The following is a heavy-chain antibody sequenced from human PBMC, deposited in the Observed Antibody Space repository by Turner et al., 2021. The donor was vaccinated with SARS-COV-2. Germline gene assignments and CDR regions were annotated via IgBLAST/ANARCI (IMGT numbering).Heavy chain of an antibody. V-gene: IGHV3-48*01. CDR1: GFTFSSYS. CDR2: ISSSSSTI. CDR3: ARGGGHY. J-gene: IGHJ4*02. Sequence: EVQLVESGGGLIQPGRSLSLPCAASGFTFSSYSMTWVRQAAGKVLEWVSYISSSSSTIYYADSVKGRFTISRENAKNSLYLQMNSLRAEDTVVYYCARGGGHYWGQGTLVTVSS. D-gene: IGHD3-16*01.